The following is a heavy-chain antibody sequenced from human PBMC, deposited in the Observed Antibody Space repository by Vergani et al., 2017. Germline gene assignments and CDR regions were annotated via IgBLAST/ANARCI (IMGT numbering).Heavy chain of an antibody. CDR2: IYHSGST. V-gene: IGHV4-38-2*02. CDR3: ARERIAAAAKSSDHHYYYYYGMDV. J-gene: IGHJ6*02. CDR1: GYSISSGYY. Sequence: QVQLQESGPGLVKPSETLSLTCAVSGYSISSGYYWGWIRQPPGKGLEWIGSIYHSGSTYYNPSLKSRVTISVDTSKNKFSLKLSSVTAADTAVYYCARERIAAAAKSSDHHYYYYYGMDVWGQGTTVTVSS. D-gene: IGHD6-13*01.